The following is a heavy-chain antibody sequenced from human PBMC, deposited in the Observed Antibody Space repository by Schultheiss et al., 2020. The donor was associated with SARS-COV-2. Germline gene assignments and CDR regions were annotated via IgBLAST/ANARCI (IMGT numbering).Heavy chain of an antibody. CDR2: IRSKANSYAT. CDR3: ARGRGEWLVAYFDY. CDR1: GFTFSSYE. V-gene: IGHV3-73*01. J-gene: IGHJ4*02. D-gene: IGHD6-19*01. Sequence: GESLKISCAASGFTFSSYEMNWVRQAPGKGLEWVGRIRSKANSYATAYAASVKGRFTISRDDSKNTAYLQMNSLKTEDTAVYYCARGRGEWLVAYFDYWGQGTLVTVSS.